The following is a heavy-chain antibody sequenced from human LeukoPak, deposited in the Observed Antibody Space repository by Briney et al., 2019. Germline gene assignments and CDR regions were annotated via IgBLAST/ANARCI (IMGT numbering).Heavy chain of an antibody. V-gene: IGHV1-8*01. J-gene: IGHJ6*02. D-gene: IGHD1-1*01. CDR2: MNPNSGNT. CDR3: ARYKRAIGLRRYYYYGMDV. Sequence: GASVKVSCKASGYTFTSYDINWVRQATGQGLEWMGWMNPNSGNTGYAQKFQGRVTMTRSTSISTAYMELSSLRSEDTAVYYCARYKRAIGLRRYYYYGMDVWGQGTTVTVSS. CDR1: GYTFTSYD.